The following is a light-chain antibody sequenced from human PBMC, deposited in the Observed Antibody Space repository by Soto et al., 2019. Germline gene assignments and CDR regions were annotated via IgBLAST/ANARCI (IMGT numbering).Light chain of an antibody. J-gene: IGKJ1*01. CDR2: KAS. V-gene: IGKV1-5*03. Sequence: DIQLTQSPYTLSASVGDRVTITCRASPTINNGLAWYQQKPGEVPKLLIYKASTLESGVPSRFSGSGSGTEFTLTVSSLQPDDFATYYCHQYNNYPRTFGQGTKVDIK. CDR3: HQYNNYPRT. CDR1: PTINNG.